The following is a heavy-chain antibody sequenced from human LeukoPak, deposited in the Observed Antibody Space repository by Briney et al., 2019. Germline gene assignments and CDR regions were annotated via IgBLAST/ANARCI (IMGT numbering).Heavy chain of an antibody. CDR2: INPDSGDT. D-gene: IGHD1-14*01. CDR1: GNSFANYY. CDR3: ARQSNHGDFDF. Sequence: ASVKVSCKASGNSFANYYMHWVRQAPGQGLEWMGWINPDSGDTNFAQKFQGRVSMTRDTSISTAYMELSRLKSDDTAVYYCARQSNHGDFDFWGQGTLVIVSS. J-gene: IGHJ4*02. V-gene: IGHV1-2*02.